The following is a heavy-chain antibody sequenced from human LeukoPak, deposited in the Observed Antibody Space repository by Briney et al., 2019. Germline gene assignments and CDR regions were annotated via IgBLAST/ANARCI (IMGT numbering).Heavy chain of an antibody. D-gene: IGHD4-23*01. J-gene: IGHJ3*02. CDR2: IYPDDSDT. Sequence: GESLKISCKGSGYSFTSYWIGWVRQMPGKGLEWMGIIYPDDSDTRYSPSFHGQVTISADKSISTAYLQWSSLKASDTALYYCASEVLTANYDAFDIWGQGTMVTVSS. CDR3: ASEVLTANYDAFDI. V-gene: IGHV5-51*01. CDR1: GYSFTSYW.